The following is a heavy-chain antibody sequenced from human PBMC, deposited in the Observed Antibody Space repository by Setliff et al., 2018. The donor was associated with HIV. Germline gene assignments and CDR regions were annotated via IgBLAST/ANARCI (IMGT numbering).Heavy chain of an antibody. Sequence: AASVKVSCKASGYTFTSYAMHWVRLAPGQRLEWMGWINAGTGNTKYSQNFQGRVTFSRDTSASTAYMELSSLRSEDTAVYYCARTVNDYGDYYFDYWGQGTLVTVSS. D-gene: IGHD4-17*01. CDR2: INAGTGNT. J-gene: IGHJ4*02. CDR1: GYTFTSYA. CDR3: ARTVNDYGDYYFDY. V-gene: IGHV1-3*01.